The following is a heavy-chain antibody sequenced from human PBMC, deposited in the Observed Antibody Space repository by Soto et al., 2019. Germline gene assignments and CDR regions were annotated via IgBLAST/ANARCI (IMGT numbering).Heavy chain of an antibody. Sequence: QITLKESGPTLVKPTQTLTLTCAFSEVSLSPTSMGVGWIRRPPGTALEWVALIYWDAELRSSPSLKSKVSMPQDTSKNPVLLTMTNMDPVDTATYYCAHLTSENGYFSAGYFAYWGQGTPVTVSS. J-gene: IGHJ4*02. D-gene: IGHD4-17*01. CDR1: EVSLSPTSMG. CDR3: AHLTSENGYFSAGYFAY. CDR2: IYWDAEL. V-gene: IGHV2-5*02.